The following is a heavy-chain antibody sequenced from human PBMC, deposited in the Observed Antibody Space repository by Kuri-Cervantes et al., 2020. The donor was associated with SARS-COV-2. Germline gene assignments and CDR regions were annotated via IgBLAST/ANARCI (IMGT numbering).Heavy chain of an antibody. Sequence: SVKVSCKPSAYTFTSYYFHWVRQVPGQGLEWMGGIIPIFGTANYAQKFQGRVTITTDESTSTAYMELSSLRSEDTAVYYCARDQEGYWGQGTLVTVSS. J-gene: IGHJ4*02. CDR1: AYTFTSYY. CDR3: ARDQEGY. CDR2: IIPIFGTA. V-gene: IGHV1-69*05.